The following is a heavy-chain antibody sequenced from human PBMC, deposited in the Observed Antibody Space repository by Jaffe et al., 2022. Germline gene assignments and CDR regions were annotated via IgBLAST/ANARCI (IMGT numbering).Heavy chain of an antibody. D-gene: IGHD3-22*01. CDR2: IYHSGST. CDR1: GYSISSGYY. CDR3: ARDYYDSSGYYGPTHAFDI. V-gene: IGHV4-38-2*02. Sequence: QVQLQESGPGLVKPSETLSLTCAVSGYSISSGYYWGWIRQPPGKGLEWIGSIYHSGSTYYNPSLKSRVTISVDTSKNQFSLKLSSVTAADTAVYYCARDYYDSSGYYGPTHAFDIWGQGTMVTVSS. J-gene: IGHJ3*02.